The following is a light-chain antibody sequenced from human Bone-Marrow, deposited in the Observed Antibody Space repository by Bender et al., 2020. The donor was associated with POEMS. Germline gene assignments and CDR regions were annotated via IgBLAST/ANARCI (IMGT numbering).Light chain of an antibody. V-gene: IGLV2-18*01. CDR2: EVS. J-gene: IGLJ1*01. Sequence: QSALTQPASVSGSPGQSITISCTGTSSDVGSYNLVSWYQQPPGTAPKLMIYEVSNRPSGVPDRFSGSKSGNTASLTISGLQAEDEADYYCSLYTSSSTSVFGTGTKVTVL. CDR1: SSDVGSYNL. CDR3: SLYTSSSTSV.